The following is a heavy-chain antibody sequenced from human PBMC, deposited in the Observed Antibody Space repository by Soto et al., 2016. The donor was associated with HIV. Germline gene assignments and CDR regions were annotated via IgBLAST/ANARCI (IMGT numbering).Heavy chain of an antibody. CDR2: ITANTGDT. D-gene: IGHD3-10*01. CDR3: ARSLGSRGDY. J-gene: IGHJ4*02. V-gene: IGHV1-18*01. Sequence: QVQLVQSGTEVKKPGASVKVSCKASGYTFTSYYIYWVRQAPGQGLEWMGWITANTGDTNYAQNLQGRVTMSTDTSTSTAYMELRSLRSGDTAVYYCARSLGSRGDYWGQGTLVTVSS. CDR1: GYTFTSYY.